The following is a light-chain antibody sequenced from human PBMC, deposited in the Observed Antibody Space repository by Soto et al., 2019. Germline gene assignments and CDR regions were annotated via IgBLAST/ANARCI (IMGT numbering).Light chain of an antibody. V-gene: IGKV1-12*01. CDR3: QQASSFPLT. CDR2: AAS. CDR1: QSIASW. Sequence: GDGVTITCRASQSIASWLTWYQQKPGKDPKVLIYAASRLQSGVPSRFSGSESGTTFTLTITKLQTEDFATYYCQQASSFPLTFGGGTKVDIK. J-gene: IGKJ4*01.